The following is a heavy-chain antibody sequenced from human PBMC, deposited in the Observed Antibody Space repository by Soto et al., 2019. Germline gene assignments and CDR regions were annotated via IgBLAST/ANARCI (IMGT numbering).Heavy chain of an antibody. V-gene: IGHV4-39*07. J-gene: IGHJ4*02. CDR1: GGSISSSSYY. CDR3: ASQRGSSWYSYDY. CDR2: IYYSGST. Sequence: PSETLSLTCTVSGGSISSSSYYWGWIRQPPGKGLGWIGSIYYSGSTYYNPSLKSRVTISVDTSKNQFSLKLSSVTAADTAVYYCASQRGSSWYSYDYWGQGTLVTVSS. D-gene: IGHD6-13*01.